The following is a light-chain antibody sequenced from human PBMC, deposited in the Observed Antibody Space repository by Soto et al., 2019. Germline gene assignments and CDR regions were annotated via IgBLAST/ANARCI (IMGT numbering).Light chain of an antibody. CDR2: EVS. J-gene: IGLJ2*01. Sequence: QSVLTQPPSASGSPGQSGTISCTGTSSDVGGYNYVSWYQQHPGKAPKLMIYEVSRRPSGVPDRFSGSKSGNTASLTVSGLQAEDEADYYCSSYAGSNNVLFGGGTKLTVL. CDR3: SSYAGSNNVL. CDR1: SSDVGGYNY. V-gene: IGLV2-8*01.